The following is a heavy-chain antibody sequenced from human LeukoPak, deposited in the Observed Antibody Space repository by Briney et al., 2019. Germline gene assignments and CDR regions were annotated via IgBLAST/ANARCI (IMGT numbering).Heavy chain of an antibody. J-gene: IGHJ4*02. D-gene: IGHD6-13*01. V-gene: IGHV3-23*01. CDR2: ISASGGST. CDR3: AKASSAGDSSSWNY. Sequence: GGTLRLSCAASGFTFSSYGMSWVRQAPGKGLKWVSDISASGGSTYYADSVKGRFTISRDNSKKMLHLQMNSLRAEDTAIYYCAKASSAGDSSSWNYWGQGILVTVSS. CDR1: GFTFSSYG.